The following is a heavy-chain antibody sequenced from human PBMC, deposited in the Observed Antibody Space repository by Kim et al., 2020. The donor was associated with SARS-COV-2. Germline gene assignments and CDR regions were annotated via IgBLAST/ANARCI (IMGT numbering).Heavy chain of an antibody. CDR1: GFTFSSYA. V-gene: IGHV3-30-3*01. J-gene: IGHJ3*02. Sequence: GGSLRLSCAASGFTFSSYAMHWVRQAPGKGLEWVAVISYDGSNKYYADSVKGRFTISRDNSKNTLYLQMNSLRAEDTAVYYCARDPYYDSSGADAFDIWG. D-gene: IGHD3-22*01. CDR3: ARDPYYDSSGADAFDI. CDR2: ISYDGSNK.